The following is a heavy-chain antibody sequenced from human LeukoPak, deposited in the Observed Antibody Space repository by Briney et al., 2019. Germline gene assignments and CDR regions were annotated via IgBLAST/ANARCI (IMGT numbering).Heavy chain of an antibody. V-gene: IGHV3-20*01. Sequence: GGSLRLSCAASGFTFDDYGMSWVRQAPGKGLEWVSGINWNGGSTGYADSVKGRFTISRDNAKNSLYLQMNSLRAEDTALYHCARVRLTTNSFDPWGQGTLVTVST. CDR3: ARVRLTTNSFDP. CDR1: GFTFDDYG. J-gene: IGHJ5*02. CDR2: INWNGGST. D-gene: IGHD3-22*01.